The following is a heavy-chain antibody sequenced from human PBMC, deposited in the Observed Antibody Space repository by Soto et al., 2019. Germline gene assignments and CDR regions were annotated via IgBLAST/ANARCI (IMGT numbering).Heavy chain of an antibody. J-gene: IGHJ4*02. CDR2: IYYSGST. V-gene: IGHV4-39*01. Sequence: SETLSLTCTVSGGSISSSSYYWGWIRQPPGKGLEWIGSIYYSGSTYYNPSLKSRVTISVDTSKNQFSLKLSPVTAADTAVYYCARLSFMAVATVDYWGQETLLTVSS. D-gene: IGHD6-19*01. CDR1: GGSISSSSYY. CDR3: ARLSFMAVATVDY.